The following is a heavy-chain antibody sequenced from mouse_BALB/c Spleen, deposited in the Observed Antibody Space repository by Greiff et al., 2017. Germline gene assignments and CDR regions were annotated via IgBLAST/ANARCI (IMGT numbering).Heavy chain of an antibody. CDR1: GYSITSDYA. CDR2: ISYSGST. CDR3: ARGGLRDYAMDY. J-gene: IGHJ4*01. D-gene: IGHD2-2*01. Sequence: EVKLMESGPGLVKPSQSLSLTCTVTGYSITSDYAWNWIRQFPGNKLEWMGYISYSGSTSYNPSLKSRISITRDTSKNQFFLQLNSVTTEDTATYYCARGGLRDYAMDYWGQGTSVTVSS. V-gene: IGHV3-2*02.